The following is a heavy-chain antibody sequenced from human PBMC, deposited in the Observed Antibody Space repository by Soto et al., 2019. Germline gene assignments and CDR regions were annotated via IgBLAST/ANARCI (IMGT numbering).Heavy chain of an antibody. V-gene: IGHV4-59*01. J-gene: IGHJ5*02. CDR1: GGSISSYY. Sequence: QVQLQESGPGLVKASETLSLTCTVSGGSISSYYWSWIRQPPGKTLEWIGYINYSGSTNYNPSLKSRLTISVDTSKNQFSLKLSSVTAADTAMYYCARGGTYSRLIIGDWFDPWGQGTLVTVSS. D-gene: IGHD3-16*01. CDR2: INYSGST. CDR3: ARGGTYSRLIIGDWFDP.